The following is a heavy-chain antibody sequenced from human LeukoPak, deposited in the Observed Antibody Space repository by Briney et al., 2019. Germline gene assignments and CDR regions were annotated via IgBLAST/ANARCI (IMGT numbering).Heavy chain of an antibody. V-gene: IGHV3-66*01. J-gene: IGHJ5*02. CDR1: GYTLSSNY. Sequence: GGSLRLSCAASGYTLSSNYMSRVRQAPGRGLGWGSVIYIVGSTYYGGSMKGRFTISRDNSKNTMYLQMHSLRAEDTAVYYCARGRYSSSWKTLMYNWFDPWGQGTLVTVSS. CDR3: ARGRYSSSWKTLMYNWFDP. D-gene: IGHD6-13*01. CDR2: IYIVGST.